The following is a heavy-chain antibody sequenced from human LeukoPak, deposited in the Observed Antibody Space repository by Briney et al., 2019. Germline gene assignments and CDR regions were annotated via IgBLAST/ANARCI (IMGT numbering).Heavy chain of an antibody. J-gene: IGHJ3*02. CDR3: ARVKPNYYDSSAYGTFDI. CDR1: GYTFTSYY. CDR2: INPSGGST. Sequence: ASVKVSCKASGYTFTSYYMHWVRQAPGRGLEWMGMINPSGGSTSYAQKFQGRVTMTRDTSTSTVYMELSSLRSEDTAVYYCARVKPNYYDSSAYGTFDIWGQGTMVTVSS. D-gene: IGHD3-22*01. V-gene: IGHV1-46*01.